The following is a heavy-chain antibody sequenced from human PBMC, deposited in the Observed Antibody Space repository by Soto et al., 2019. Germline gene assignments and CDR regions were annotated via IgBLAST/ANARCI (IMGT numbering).Heavy chain of an antibody. CDR1: GFSFEDHA. J-gene: IGHJ4*02. V-gene: IGHV3-9*01. CDR2: ISANGAFV. D-gene: IGHD2-21*01. CDR3: TRDIFRTMTTVDY. Sequence: EVQLVESGGGLVEPGRSLRVSCAASGFSFEDHAMSWVRLVPGKGLEWVSGISANGAFVGYANSVKGRFTISRDNAKNSLFLQMSSLRREDTAVYYCTRDIFRTMTTVDYWGQGTLVTVSS.